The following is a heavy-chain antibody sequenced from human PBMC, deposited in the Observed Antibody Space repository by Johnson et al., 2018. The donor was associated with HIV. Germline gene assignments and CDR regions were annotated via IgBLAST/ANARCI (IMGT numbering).Heavy chain of an antibody. Sequence: VQLLESGGGVVQPGRSLRLSCAASGFTFSSYAMHWVRQAPGKGLEYVSAISSNGGSTYYANSVKGRFTISRDNSKNTLYLQMGSLRAEDMAVYYCAREEGSDILTRGDAFDIWGQGTMVAVSS. D-gene: IGHD3-9*01. J-gene: IGHJ3*02. V-gene: IGHV3-64*01. CDR2: ISSNGGST. CDR1: GFTFSSYA. CDR3: AREEGSDILTRGDAFDI.